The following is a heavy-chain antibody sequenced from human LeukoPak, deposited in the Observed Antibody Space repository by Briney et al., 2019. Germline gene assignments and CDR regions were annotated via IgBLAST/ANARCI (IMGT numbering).Heavy chain of an antibody. J-gene: IGHJ4*02. CDR3: ARNEGYSLDY. Sequence: GGSLRLSCAASGFTFSSYIMNWVRQGPGKGLEWVSSISGSSPSKYYADSVKGRFTISRDNAKNSLSLQMNSLRAEDTAVYYCARNEGYSLDYWGQGTLVTVSS. CDR1: GFTFSSYI. CDR2: ISGSSPSK. V-gene: IGHV3-21*01.